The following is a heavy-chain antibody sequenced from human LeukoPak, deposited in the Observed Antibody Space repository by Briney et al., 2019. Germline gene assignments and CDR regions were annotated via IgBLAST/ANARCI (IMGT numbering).Heavy chain of an antibody. V-gene: IGHV3-7*01. CDR3: ARDLYGMDV. CDR1: GFTFSSYS. CDR2: IKQDGSEK. J-gene: IGHJ6*02. Sequence: GGSLRLSCTASGFTFSSYSMSWVRQAPGKGLEWVAKIKQDGSEKNYVDSVKGRFTISRDNAKSLVHLQMSSLRAEDTAVYYCARDLYGMDVWGQGTTVTVSS.